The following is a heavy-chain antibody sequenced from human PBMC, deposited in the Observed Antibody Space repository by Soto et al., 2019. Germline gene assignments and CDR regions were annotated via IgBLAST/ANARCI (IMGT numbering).Heavy chain of an antibody. CDR1: GGSISSYY. CDR2: IYYSGST. CDR3: ARDLYSSSYYYYYGMDV. J-gene: IGHJ6*02. V-gene: IGHV4-59*01. Sequence: SETLSLTCTVSGGSISSYYWSWIRQPPGKGLEWIGYIYYSGSTNYNPSLKSRVTISVDTSKNQFSLKLSSVTAADTAVYYCARDLYSSSYYYYYGMDVWGPGTTLTVSS. D-gene: IGHD6-6*01.